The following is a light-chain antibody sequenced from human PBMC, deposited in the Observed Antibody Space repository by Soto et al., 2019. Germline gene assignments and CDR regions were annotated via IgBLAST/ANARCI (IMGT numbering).Light chain of an antibody. V-gene: IGKV3-15*01. CDR3: QQYKNWPPVT. Sequence: EIVMTQSPATLSVSPGERATLSCRASQSINSNLVWYQQKAGQAPRLLIYGASTRATGIPARFSGSGSGTEFTLTISSLQSEDSAVYYCQQYKNWPPVTFGQGTKLEIK. CDR2: GAS. J-gene: IGKJ2*01. CDR1: QSINSN.